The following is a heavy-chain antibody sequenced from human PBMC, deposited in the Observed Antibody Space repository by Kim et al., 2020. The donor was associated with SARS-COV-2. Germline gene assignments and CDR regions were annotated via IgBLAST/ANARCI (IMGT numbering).Heavy chain of an antibody. CDR2: IKQDGSEK. V-gene: IGHV3-7*01. Sequence: GGSLRLSCAASRFIFSDYWMHWVRQAPGKGLEWVANIKQDGSEKVYVDSVKGRFTISRDNTKNSLYLQMNSLRAEDTAVYYCARYYHSSGYYSWGQGTLVTVSS. J-gene: IGHJ4*02. CDR1: RFIFSDYW. D-gene: IGHD3-22*01. CDR3: ARYYHSSGYYS.